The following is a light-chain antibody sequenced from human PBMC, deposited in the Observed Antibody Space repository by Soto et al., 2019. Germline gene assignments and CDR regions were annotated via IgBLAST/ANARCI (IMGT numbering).Light chain of an antibody. J-gene: IGKJ2*01. CDR2: GAS. CDR1: QTINNY. CDR3: QQVYDFPHP. Sequence: DIQVTQSPSSLSASVGDRVSITCRTSQTINNYLNWYRQKPGKVPEVLIYGASSLQRGVSSRFLGSASGTYFTLTISSLQPEDCATYYCQQVYDFPHPFGQGTKVE. V-gene: IGKV1-39*01.